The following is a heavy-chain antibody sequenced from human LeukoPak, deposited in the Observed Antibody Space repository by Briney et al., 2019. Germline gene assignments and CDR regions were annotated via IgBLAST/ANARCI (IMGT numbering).Heavy chain of an antibody. D-gene: IGHD6-13*01. V-gene: IGHV4-39*07. CDR3: ARVYYSSSYDYWYFDL. CDR2: IYHSGST. CDR1: GGSISSDTSY. J-gene: IGHJ2*01. Sequence: PSETLSLTCTVSGGSISSDTSYWGWIRQPPGKGLEWIGSIYHSGSTYYNPSLKSRVTISVDTSKNQFSLKLSSVTAADTAVYYCARVYYSSSYDYWYFDLWGRGTLVTVSS.